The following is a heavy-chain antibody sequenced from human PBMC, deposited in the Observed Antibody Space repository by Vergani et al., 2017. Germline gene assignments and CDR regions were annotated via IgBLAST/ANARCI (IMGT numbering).Heavy chain of an antibody. CDR2: INTNTGNP. J-gene: IGHJ5*02. V-gene: IGHV7-4-1*02. CDR1: GYTFTSYA. D-gene: IGHD3-10*01. Sequence: QVQLVQSGSELKKPGASVKVSCKASGYTFTSYAMNWVRQAPGQGLEWMGWINTNTGNPTYAQGFTGRFVFSLDTSVSTAYLQISSLKAEDTAVYYCARDGVIGRWFGAPVHGWFDPWGQGSLVTVSS. CDR3: ARDGVIGRWFGAPVHGWFDP.